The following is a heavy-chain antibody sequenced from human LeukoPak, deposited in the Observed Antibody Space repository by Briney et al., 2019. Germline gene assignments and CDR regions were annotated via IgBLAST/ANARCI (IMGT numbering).Heavy chain of an antibody. Sequence: GGSLRLSCEASGFTFSNFWMHWVRQAPGKGLVWVSRINSDASWTHYADSVKGRFTISRDNAKNTLSLQMNSLRAEDTAVYYCTRDPRNLGLDPRGQGILVTVSS. D-gene: IGHD1-14*01. CDR2: INSDASWT. V-gene: IGHV3-74*01. CDR3: TRDPRNLGLDP. CDR1: GFTFSNFW. J-gene: IGHJ5*02.